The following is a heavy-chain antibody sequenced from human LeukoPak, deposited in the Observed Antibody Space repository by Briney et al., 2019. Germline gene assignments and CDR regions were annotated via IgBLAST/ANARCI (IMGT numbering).Heavy chain of an antibody. J-gene: IGHJ4*02. CDR3: ARTMTGAFFDY. CDR1: GFTFSTYW. Sequence: GGSLRLSCAASGFTFSTYWIHWVRQAPGKGLVWVSHINGDGSSTSCADSVKGRFAISRNNAKNTLYLQMNSLRAEDTAVYYCARTMTGAFFDYWGQGALVTVSS. CDR2: INGDGSST. V-gene: IGHV3-74*01. D-gene: IGHD3-9*01.